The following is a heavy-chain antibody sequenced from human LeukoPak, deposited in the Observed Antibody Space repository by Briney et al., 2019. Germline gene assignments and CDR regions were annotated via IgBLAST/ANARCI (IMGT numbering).Heavy chain of an antibody. CDR3: ARGDIVVVPAAIFDYYYYMDV. Sequence: SETLSLTCTVYGGSFSGYYWSWIRQPAGKGLEWIGRIYTSGSTNYNPSLKSRVTISVDTSKNQFSLKLSSVTAADTAVYYCARGDIVVVPAAIFDYYYYMDVWGKGTTVTVSS. CDR2: IYTSGST. J-gene: IGHJ6*03. V-gene: IGHV4-4*07. D-gene: IGHD2-2*02. CDR1: GGSFSGYY.